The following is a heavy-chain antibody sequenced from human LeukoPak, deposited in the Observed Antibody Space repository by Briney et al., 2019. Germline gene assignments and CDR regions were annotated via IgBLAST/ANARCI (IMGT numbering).Heavy chain of an antibody. CDR3: AHTFLTDAWDI. D-gene: IGHD4/OR15-4a*01. J-gene: IGHJ3*02. V-gene: IGHV2-5*01. CDR1: GFALGTRGVG. CDR2: IYWNDDK. Sequence: ECGPTLVNPPQTLTLTCTFSGFALGTRGVGVGWIRQPPGKALEWLSLIYWNDDKRYSPPLKSRLTITKDTSKYQVVLTMTNMDPVDTATYYCAHTFLTDAWDIWGQGTMVTVSS.